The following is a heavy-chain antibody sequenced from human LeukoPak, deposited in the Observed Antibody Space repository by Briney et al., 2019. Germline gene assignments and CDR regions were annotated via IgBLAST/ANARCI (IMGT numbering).Heavy chain of an antibody. CDR2: IATSGSAI. V-gene: IGHV3-48*03. J-gene: IGHJ3*02. D-gene: IGHD2-2*01. CDR1: GFTFSSYE. Sequence: GGSLRLSCAASGFTFSSYEMSWVRQAPGEGLEWVSYIATSGSAIYYADSVKGRFTISRDNAKNSLYLQMNSLRAEDMAVYYCVRGGYCSSTICYWYNAFDMWGQGTMVTVSS. CDR3: VRGGYCSSTICYWYNAFDM.